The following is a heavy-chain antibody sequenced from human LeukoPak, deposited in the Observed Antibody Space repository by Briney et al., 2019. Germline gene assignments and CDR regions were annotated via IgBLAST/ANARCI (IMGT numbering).Heavy chain of an antibody. CDR1: GFTFDDYA. J-gene: IGHJ4*02. Sequence: SGRSLRLSCAASGFTFDDYAMHWVRQAPGKGLEWVSSISWNSGSIGYADSVKGRFTISRDNSKNTLYLQMNSLRAEDTAVYYCATNSRERFLEWLLDYWGQGTLVTVSS. CDR2: ISWNSGSI. V-gene: IGHV3-9*01. CDR3: ATNSRERFLEWLLDY. D-gene: IGHD3-3*01.